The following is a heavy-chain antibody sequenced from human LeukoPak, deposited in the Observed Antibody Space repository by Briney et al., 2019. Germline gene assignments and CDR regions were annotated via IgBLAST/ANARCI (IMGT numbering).Heavy chain of an antibody. D-gene: IGHD3-10*01. CDR2: ISGSGGST. J-gene: IGHJ4*02. Sequence: GGSLRLSCAASGFTFSSYAMSWVRQAPGKGLEWVSGISGSGGSTYYADSVKGRFTISRDNSKNRLYQQMNSLRAEDTAVYYCAKRPRGNYLDPFDYWGQGTLVTVSS. CDR1: GFTFSSYA. V-gene: IGHV3-23*01. CDR3: AKRPRGNYLDPFDY.